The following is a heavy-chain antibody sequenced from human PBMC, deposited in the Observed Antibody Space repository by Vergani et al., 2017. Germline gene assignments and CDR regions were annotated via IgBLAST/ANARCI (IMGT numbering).Heavy chain of an antibody. D-gene: IGHD5-18*01. Sequence: QVQLVHSASEFKKPGASVTVSCKASGYTFTSYAMNWVRQAPGQGLEWMGWINTNTGNPTYAQGFTGRFVFSLDTSVSTAYLQISSLKAEDTAVYYCARLQDVDTAMGGAFDIWGQGTMVTVSS. CDR3: ARLQDVDTAMGGAFDI. CDR2: INTNTGNP. J-gene: IGHJ3*02. CDR1: GYTFTSYA. V-gene: IGHV7-4-1*02.